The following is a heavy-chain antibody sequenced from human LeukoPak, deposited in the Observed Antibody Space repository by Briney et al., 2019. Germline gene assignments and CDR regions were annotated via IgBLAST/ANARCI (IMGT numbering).Heavy chain of an antibody. CDR1: RFTFSSYW. Sequence: GGSLRLSCAASRFTFSSYWMHWVRQAPGKGLVWVSRINSDGSSTSYADSVKGRFTISRDNAKNTLYLQMNSLRAKDTAVYYCARGGYDYGDPNWFDPWGQGTLVTVSS. J-gene: IGHJ5*02. D-gene: IGHD4-17*01. CDR2: INSDGSST. V-gene: IGHV3-74*01. CDR3: ARGGYDYGDPNWFDP.